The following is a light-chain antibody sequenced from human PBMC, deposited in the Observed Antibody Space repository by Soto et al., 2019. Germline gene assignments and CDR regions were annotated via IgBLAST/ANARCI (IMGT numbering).Light chain of an antibody. Sequence: EIVLTQSPATLSLSPGERATLSCRASQSVSSYLAWYQQKPGQAPRLLIYDASNRATGIPARFSGSGSGTDCTLTISSLEPEDFAVYYCQDGSNWPPRFTFGPGTKVDIK. CDR3: QDGSNWPPRFT. CDR2: DAS. CDR1: QSVSSY. V-gene: IGKV3-11*01. J-gene: IGKJ3*01.